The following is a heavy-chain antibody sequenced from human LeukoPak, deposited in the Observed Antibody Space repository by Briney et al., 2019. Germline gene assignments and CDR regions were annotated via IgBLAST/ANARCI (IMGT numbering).Heavy chain of an antibody. D-gene: IGHD2-2*01. CDR1: GFTFSSYG. CDR2: IWYDGSNK. V-gene: IGHV3-33*01. CDR3: ARELPALDAFDI. J-gene: IGHJ3*02. Sequence: GGSLRLSCAASGFTFSSYGMHWGRQAPGKGLEWVAVIWYDGSNKYYADSVKGRFTISRDNSKNTLYLQMNSLRAEDTAVYYCARELPALDAFDIWGQGTMVTVSS.